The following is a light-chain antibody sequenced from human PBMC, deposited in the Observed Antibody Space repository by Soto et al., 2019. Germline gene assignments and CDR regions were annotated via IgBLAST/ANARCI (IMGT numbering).Light chain of an antibody. J-gene: IGKJ2*01. Sequence: DVVMTQSPLSLPVTLGQPASISCRSSQSLVFSDGDTYLSWFHLRPGQSPRRLIYKVSDRDSGVPDRFSRSGSGTDFTLTISRVEADDFGIYYCMQGTHWPYTFGQGTKLEIK. CDR3: MQGTHWPYT. CDR2: KVS. CDR1: QSLVFSDGDTY. V-gene: IGKV2-30*01.